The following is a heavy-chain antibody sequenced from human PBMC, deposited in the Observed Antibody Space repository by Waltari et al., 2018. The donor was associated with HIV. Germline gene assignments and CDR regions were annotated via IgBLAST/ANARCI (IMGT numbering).Heavy chain of an antibody. Sequence: QVRLQQRGTGQVAPAGSLSLTCAVSGGPFSGPPWTRVRQSPERGLQWLGDISYGGAVLYNPSLMTRITMSMDTSRYEFSLKLDSVTAADTGVYFCAGLVGRKVSQGTIDWFDPWGPGTHVIVS. CDR3: AGLVGRKVSQGTIDWFDP. J-gene: IGHJ5*02. V-gene: IGHV4-34*10. CDR2: ISYGGAV. CDR1: GGPFSGPP. D-gene: IGHD1-26*01.